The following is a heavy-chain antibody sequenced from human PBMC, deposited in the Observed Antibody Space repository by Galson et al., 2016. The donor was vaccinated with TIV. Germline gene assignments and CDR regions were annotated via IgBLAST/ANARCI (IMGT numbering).Heavy chain of an antibody. Sequence: SLRLSCAASGFTFSRYAMSWVLQSPGKGLEWVASVNNGNNPYYADSVKGRFTASRDNSNNIFYLQMNALRAEDSALYYCAKDHPSSGWPAFDYWGQGTLVSVSS. CDR1: GFTFSRYA. CDR2: VNNGNNP. D-gene: IGHD6-25*01. V-gene: IGHV3-23*05. CDR3: AKDHPSSGWPAFDY. J-gene: IGHJ4*02.